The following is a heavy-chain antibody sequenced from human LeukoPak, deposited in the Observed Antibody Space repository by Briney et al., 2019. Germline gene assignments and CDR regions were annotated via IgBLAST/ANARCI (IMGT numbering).Heavy chain of an antibody. J-gene: IGHJ4*02. CDR3: AKESPPFDY. D-gene: IGHD2/OR15-2a*01. CDR1: GFTFSSYA. V-gene: IGHV3-23*01. CDR2: ISGSGHST. Sequence: PGGSLRLSCAASGFTFSSYAMSWVRQAPGKGLELVSVISGSGHSTHYADSPKGRFTISRDNSKNTVYLQMNSLRVEDTALYYCAKESPPFDYWGQGTLVTVSS.